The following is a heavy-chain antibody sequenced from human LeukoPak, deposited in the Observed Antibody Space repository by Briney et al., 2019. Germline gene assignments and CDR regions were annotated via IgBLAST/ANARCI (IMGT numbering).Heavy chain of an antibody. D-gene: IGHD2-8*01. J-gene: IGHJ4*02. CDR3: ARDWSYCTNGVCPETGFDY. V-gene: IGHV1-2*02. CDR2: INPNSGGT. CDR1: GYTFTDYY. Sequence: ASVKVSCKASGYTFTDYYIHWVRQAPGQGLEWMGWINPNSGGTNYAQKFQGRVTMTRDTSISTAYMELSRLRSDDTAVYYCARDWSYCTNGVCPETGFDYWGQGTLVTVSS.